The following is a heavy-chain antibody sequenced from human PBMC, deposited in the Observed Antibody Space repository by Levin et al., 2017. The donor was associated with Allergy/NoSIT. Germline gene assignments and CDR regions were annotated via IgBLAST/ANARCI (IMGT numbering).Heavy chain of an antibody. CDR1: GYTFTSYA. Sequence: ASVKVSCKASGYTFTSYAMHWVRQAPGQRLEWMGWINAGNGNTKYSQKFQGRVTITRDTSASTAYMELSSLRSEDTAVYYCARGRVQWLVQNYFDYWGQGTLVTVSS. CDR3: ARGRVQWLVQNYFDY. V-gene: IGHV1-3*01. J-gene: IGHJ4*02. CDR2: INAGNGNT. D-gene: IGHD6-19*01.